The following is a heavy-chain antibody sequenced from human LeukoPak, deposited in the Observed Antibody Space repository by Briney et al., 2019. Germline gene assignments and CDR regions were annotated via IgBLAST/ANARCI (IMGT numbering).Heavy chain of an antibody. D-gene: IGHD3-3*01. CDR1: GYTFTSYY. CDR3: ARGWSGYYTEYYFDY. V-gene: IGHV1-46*01. J-gene: IGHJ4*02. CDR2: INPSGGST. Sequence: ASVKVSCKASGYTFTSYYMHWVRQAPGQGHEWMGIINPSGGSTSYAQKFQGRATMTRDTSTSTVYMELSSLRSEDTAVYYCARGWSGYYTEYYFDYWGQGPLVTVSS.